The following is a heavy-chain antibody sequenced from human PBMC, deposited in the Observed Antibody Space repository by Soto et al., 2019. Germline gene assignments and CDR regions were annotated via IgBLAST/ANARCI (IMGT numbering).Heavy chain of an antibody. J-gene: IGHJ5*02. D-gene: IGHD6-25*01. CDR1: GYAFTMFY. CDR2: INADGGRT. CDR3: ARAMAAADKWECLFWFDP. Sequence: VQLVQSGAEVREPGASVMLSCKTSGYAFTMFYMSWVRQAPGQGLEWMGTINADGGRTTYAQNLQGLLTMTGNTSTGTVYMELSSRKSDDTAVYYWARAMAAADKWECLFWFDPWGQGALVTVSS. V-gene: IGHV1-46*04.